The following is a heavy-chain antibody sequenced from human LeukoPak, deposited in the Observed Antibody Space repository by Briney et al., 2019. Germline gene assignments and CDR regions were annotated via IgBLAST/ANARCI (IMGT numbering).Heavy chain of an antibody. Sequence: KPSETLSLICTVSGASISSYYWSWIRQPPGKGLEWLGDIYYSGSTKYNPSLKSRVTMSVDTSKNQFSLKLSSVTAADTAIYYCAREKPSGYYNRPMDYWGQGTLVTVSS. J-gene: IGHJ4*02. D-gene: IGHD3-22*01. CDR3: AREKPSGYYNRPMDY. V-gene: IGHV4-59*01. CDR1: GASISSYY. CDR2: IYYSGST.